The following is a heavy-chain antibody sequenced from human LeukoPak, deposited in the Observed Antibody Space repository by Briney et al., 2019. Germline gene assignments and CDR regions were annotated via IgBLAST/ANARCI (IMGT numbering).Heavy chain of an antibody. J-gene: IGHJ4*02. CDR3: AKRHPGYDSSGYSN. D-gene: IGHD3-22*01. CDR1: GGSISSYY. V-gene: IGHV4-59*03. CDR2: IYYSGST. Sequence: SETLSLTCTVSGGSISSYYWSWIRQPPGKGLEWIGYIYYSGSTDYNPSLKSRVTISVDTSKNQFSLKLSSVTAADTAVYYCAKRHPGYDSSGYSNWGQGTLVTVSS.